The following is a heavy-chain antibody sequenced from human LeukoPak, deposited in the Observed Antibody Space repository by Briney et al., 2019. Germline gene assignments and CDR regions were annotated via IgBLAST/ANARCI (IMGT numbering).Heavy chain of an antibody. CDR2: ISSSSSTI. V-gene: IGHV3-48*04. CDR1: GFTFGSYS. Sequence: GGSLRLSCAASGFTFGSYSMNWVRQAPGKGLECVSYISSSSSTIYYADSVKGRFTISRDNAKNSLYLQMNSLRAEDTAVYYCARAELLGGFDYWGQGTLVTVSS. J-gene: IGHJ4*02. D-gene: IGHD3-16*01. CDR3: ARAELLGGFDY.